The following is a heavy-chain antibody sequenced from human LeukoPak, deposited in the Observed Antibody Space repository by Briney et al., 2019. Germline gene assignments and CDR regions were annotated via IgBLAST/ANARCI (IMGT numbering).Heavy chain of an antibody. V-gene: IGHV3-9*01. J-gene: IGHJ4*02. D-gene: IGHD5-24*01. Sequence: GGSLRLSCAASGFTFDDYAMHWVRQAPGKGLEWVSGISWNSGSIGYAESVKGRFTISRDNAKNSLYLQMNSLRAEDTALYYCAKDMEMATIESGLDYWGQGTLVTVSS. CDR1: GFTFDDYA. CDR3: AKDMEMATIESGLDY. CDR2: ISWNSGSI.